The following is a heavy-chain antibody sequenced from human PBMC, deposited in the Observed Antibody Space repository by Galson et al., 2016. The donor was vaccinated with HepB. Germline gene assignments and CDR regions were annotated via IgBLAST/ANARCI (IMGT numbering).Heavy chain of an antibody. D-gene: IGHD5-24*01. CDR2: ISSSSDTI. Sequence: SLRLSCAVSGFTFSSFSMNWVRQAPGKGLEWVSYISSSSDTIYYEDSVKGRFTISRDNAKNSLYLQMTSLRAEDTAVYYCARAPLEMATIQRGYFDYWGQGTLVTVAS. V-gene: IGHV3-48*01. CDR3: ARAPLEMATIQRGYFDY. J-gene: IGHJ4*02. CDR1: GFTFSSFS.